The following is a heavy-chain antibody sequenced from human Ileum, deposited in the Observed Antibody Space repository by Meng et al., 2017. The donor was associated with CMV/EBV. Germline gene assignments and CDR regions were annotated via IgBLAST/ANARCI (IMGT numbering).Heavy chain of an antibody. D-gene: IGHD1-1*01. CDR2: IYYNGNT. J-gene: IGHJ4*02. Sequence: VSCDFISNGGYYWSWIRQHPGKGLEFIGYIYYNGNTNYNPSLMRRVTISLDTSQNHFSLKLTSVTAADTAVYYCARGTWAAAPSDYWGQGFLVTVSS. CDR1: CDFISNGGYY. CDR3: ARGTWAAAPSDY. V-gene: IGHV4-61*03.